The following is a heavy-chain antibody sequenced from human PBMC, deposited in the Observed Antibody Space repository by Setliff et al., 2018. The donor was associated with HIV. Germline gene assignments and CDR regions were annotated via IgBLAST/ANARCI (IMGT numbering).Heavy chain of an antibody. J-gene: IGHJ4*02. V-gene: IGHV4-31*03. CDR2: MYHSGST. D-gene: IGHD3-9*01. CDR3: AGGRYFRDIRDSLFDF. CDR1: GVSITTDGYY. Sequence: SETLSLTCSVSGVSITTDGYYWSWIRHYPGKGLKWIGYMYHSGSTYYNASLASRLIMSLDPSQNQFSLILNSMTAADTAMSYCAGGRYFRDIRDSLFDFWGQGMLVTVSS.